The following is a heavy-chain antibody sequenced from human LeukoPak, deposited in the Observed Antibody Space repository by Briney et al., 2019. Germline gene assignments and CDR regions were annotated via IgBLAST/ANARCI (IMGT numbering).Heavy chain of an antibody. CDR3: VRIAQSTFGVAKSPFDY. CDR1: GFSFSDYW. D-gene: IGHD3-3*01. Sequence: GGSLRLSCAASGFSFSDYWMYWVRQAPGKGLVWVSRINSDGSSKNYADSVKGRFTISRDNAKNTHYLQMNSLRAEDTAVYYCVRIAQSTFGVAKSPFDYWGQGTLVTVSS. J-gene: IGHJ4*02. CDR2: INSDGSSK. V-gene: IGHV3-74*01.